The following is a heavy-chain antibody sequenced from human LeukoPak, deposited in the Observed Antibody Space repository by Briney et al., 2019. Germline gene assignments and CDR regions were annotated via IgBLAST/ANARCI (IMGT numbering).Heavy chain of an antibody. Sequence: SETLSLTCTASGGSISSYYWSWIRQPAGKGLEWIGRIYTSGSTNYNPSLKSRVTMSVDTSKNQFSLKLSSVTAADTAVYYCARAEVVVVPERYFDLWGRGTLVTVSS. CDR1: GGSISSYY. CDR2: IYTSGST. D-gene: IGHD3-22*01. J-gene: IGHJ2*01. V-gene: IGHV4-4*07. CDR3: ARAEVVVVPERYFDL.